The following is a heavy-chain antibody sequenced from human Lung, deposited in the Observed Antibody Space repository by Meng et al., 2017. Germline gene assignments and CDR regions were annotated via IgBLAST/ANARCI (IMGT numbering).Heavy chain of an antibody. CDR1: GYSCTTDG. V-gene: IGHV1-3*04. Sequence: QVQRVQSGAEGKKPGAAVKGAGQASGYSCTTDGMHWLRQAPGQRLEWMGWINTDNGDTHYSQKFQGRVTITRDTFARTAYMELSSLRSEDTAVYFCARDERGGPYYFDYWGQGTLVTVSS. CDR2: INTDNGDT. J-gene: IGHJ4*02. CDR3: ARDERGGPYYFDY.